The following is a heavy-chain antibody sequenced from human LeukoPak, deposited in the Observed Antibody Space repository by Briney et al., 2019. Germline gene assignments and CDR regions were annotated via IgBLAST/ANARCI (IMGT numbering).Heavy chain of an antibody. Sequence: GGSLRLSCAASGFTFSSYGMHWVRQAPGKGLEWVAFIRYDGSNKYYADSVKGRFTISRDNSKNTLYLQMNSLRAEDTAVYYCAKGARFLEWYYYYYYMGVWGKGTTVTVSS. J-gene: IGHJ6*03. CDR1: GFTFSSYG. CDR2: IRYDGSNK. D-gene: IGHD3-3*01. V-gene: IGHV3-30*02. CDR3: AKGARFLEWYYYYYYMGV.